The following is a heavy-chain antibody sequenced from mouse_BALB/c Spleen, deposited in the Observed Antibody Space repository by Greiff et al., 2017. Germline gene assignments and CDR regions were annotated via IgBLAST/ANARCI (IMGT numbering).Heavy chain of an antibody. Sequence: EVKLVESGGGLVKPGGSLKLSCAASGFTFSSYAMSWVRQTPEKRLEWVASISSGGSTYYPDSVKGRFTISRDNARNILYLQMSSLRSEDTAMYYCARDDGYYVDYWGQGTTLTVSS. J-gene: IGHJ2*01. CDR1: GFTFSSYA. CDR3: ARDDGYYVDY. D-gene: IGHD2-3*01. V-gene: IGHV5-6-5*01. CDR2: ISSGGST.